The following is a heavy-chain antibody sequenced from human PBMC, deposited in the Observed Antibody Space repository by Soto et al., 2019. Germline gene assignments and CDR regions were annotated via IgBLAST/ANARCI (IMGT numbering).Heavy chain of an antibody. V-gene: IGHV4-31*03. CDR3: ARVRITMIVVFDY. D-gene: IGHD3-22*01. CDR2: IYYSGST. J-gene: IGHJ4*02. Sequence: SETLSLTCTVSGGSISSGGYYWSWIRQHPGKGLEWIGYIYYSGSTYYNPSLKSRVTISVDTSKNQFSLKLSSVTAADTAAYYCARVRITMIVVFDYWGQGTLVTVSS. CDR1: GGSISSGGYY.